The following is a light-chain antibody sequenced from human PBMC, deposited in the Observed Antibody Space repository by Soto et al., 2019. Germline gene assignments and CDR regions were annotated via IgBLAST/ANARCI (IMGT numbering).Light chain of an antibody. Sequence: GGRVTITCRSSQSISSYVNWYQQKPGIAPRLLIFAASNLQTGVPSRFSGSGSGTDFTLTISSLQPEDFGTYFCQHTYSTPFTFGPGTKVDIK. CDR3: QHTYSTPFT. CDR2: AAS. V-gene: IGKV1-39*01. CDR1: QSISSY. J-gene: IGKJ3*01.